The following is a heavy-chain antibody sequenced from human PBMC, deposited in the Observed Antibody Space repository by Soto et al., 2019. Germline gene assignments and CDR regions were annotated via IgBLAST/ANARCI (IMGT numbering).Heavy chain of an antibody. V-gene: IGHV3-23*01. CDR1: GFTFSSYA. D-gene: IGHD6-6*01. Sequence: GGSLRLSCAASGFTFSSYAMSWVRQAPGKGLEWVSAISGSGGSTYYADSVKGRFTISRDNSKNTLYLQMNSLRAEDTAVYYCAKGVFARPEKDYYYYYMDVWGKGTTVTVSS. CDR3: AKGVFARPEKDYYYYYMDV. CDR2: ISGSGGST. J-gene: IGHJ6*03.